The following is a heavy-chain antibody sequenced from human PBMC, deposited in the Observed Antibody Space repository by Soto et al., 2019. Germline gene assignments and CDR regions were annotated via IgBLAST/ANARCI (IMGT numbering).Heavy chain of an antibody. CDR1: GGSISSYY. CDR3: ARAPYYYYGMDV. D-gene: IGHD3-16*01. J-gene: IGHJ6*02. Sequence: SETLSLTCTVSGGSISSYYWSWIRQPPGKGLEWIGYIYYSGSTNYNPSLKSRVTISVDTSKNQFSLKLSSVTAADTAVYYCARAPYYYYGMDVPGHGSTVTVSS. V-gene: IGHV4-59*01. CDR2: IYYSGST.